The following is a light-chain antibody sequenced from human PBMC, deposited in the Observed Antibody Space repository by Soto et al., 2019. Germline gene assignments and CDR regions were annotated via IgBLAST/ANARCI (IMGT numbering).Light chain of an antibody. Sequence: QSVLTQPASVSGSPGQSITISCTGTSSDVGGYNYVSWYQQHPGKAPKLIIYDVSDRPSGISSRFSASKSGNTASLTISGLQAEDGADYYCCSYTSSSTPGFFGTGTKVTVL. CDR3: CSYTSSSTPGF. CDR1: SSDVGGYNY. V-gene: IGLV2-14*03. J-gene: IGLJ1*01. CDR2: DVS.